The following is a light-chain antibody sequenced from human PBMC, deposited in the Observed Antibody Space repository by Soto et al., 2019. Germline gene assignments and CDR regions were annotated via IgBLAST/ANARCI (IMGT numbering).Light chain of an antibody. CDR1: LPIRKY. Sequence: DSPLTESPYSLAASVEDRVTITSPASLPIRKYLAWYQQKPGKIPNAVMYAASTLQAGVPSRFSGNVSGTEFTITINSLKDEDGAVYDCQPSYNRPRTFGQGTRLEIK. J-gene: IGKJ5*01. CDR3: QPSYNRPRT. V-gene: IGKV1-27*01. CDR2: AAS.